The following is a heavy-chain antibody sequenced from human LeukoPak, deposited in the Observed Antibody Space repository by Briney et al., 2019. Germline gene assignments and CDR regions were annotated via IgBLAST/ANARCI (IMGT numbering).Heavy chain of an antibody. CDR1: GYSFTSHY. D-gene: IGHD1-26*01. CDR3: ARDNPVGDVAWWFDP. Sequence: ASVKVSCKASGYSFTSHYMHWVRQAPGQGLEWLGLINPTGSSTLYAQKFQGRVTMTRDMSTTTDYMELSSLRSDDTAVYYCARDNPVGDVAWWFDPWGQGTLVTVSS. CDR2: INPTGSST. V-gene: IGHV1-46*01. J-gene: IGHJ5*02.